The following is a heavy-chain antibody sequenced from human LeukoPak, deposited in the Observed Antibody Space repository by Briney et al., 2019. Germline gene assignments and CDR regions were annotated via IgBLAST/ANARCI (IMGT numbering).Heavy chain of an antibody. CDR3: ARDHSTGIDY. D-gene: IGHD2/OR15-2a*01. CDR1: GGSISSYY. J-gene: IGHJ4*02. CDR2: IYTSGST. V-gene: IGHV4-4*07. Sequence: SETLSLTCTVSGGSISSYYWSWIRQPAGKGLEWIGRIYTSGSTNYNPSLKSRVTISGDSSKNQFSLKLTSVTAADTAVYYCARDHSTGIDYWGQGTLVTASS.